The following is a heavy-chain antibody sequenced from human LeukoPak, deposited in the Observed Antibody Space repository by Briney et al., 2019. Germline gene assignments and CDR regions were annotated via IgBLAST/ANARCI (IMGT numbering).Heavy chain of an antibody. CDR2: IKQDGSEK. Sequence: PGGSLRLSCAASGFTFSSYWMSWVRQAPGKGLEWVANIKQDGSEKYYVDSVKGRFTISRDNAKNSLYLQMNSLRAEDTAVYYCAREPILVLPASFDYWGQGTLVTVSS. CDR3: AREPILVLPASFDY. CDR1: GFTFSSYW. V-gene: IGHV3-7*01. J-gene: IGHJ4*02. D-gene: IGHD3-10*01.